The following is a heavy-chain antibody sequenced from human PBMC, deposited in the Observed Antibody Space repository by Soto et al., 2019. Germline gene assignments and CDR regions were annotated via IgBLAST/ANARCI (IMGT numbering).Heavy chain of an antibody. CDR3: AHRSIAAAGTLFDY. Sequence: QITLKESGPTLVKPTQTLTLTCTFSGFSLSTSGVGVGWIRQPPGKALEWLALIYWDDDKRYSPSLKSRLTITKDTSKNPVVLTMTNMDPVATATYYCAHRSIAAAGTLFDYWGQGTLVTVSS. CDR2: IYWDDDK. D-gene: IGHD6-13*01. J-gene: IGHJ4*02. V-gene: IGHV2-5*02. CDR1: GFSLSTSGVG.